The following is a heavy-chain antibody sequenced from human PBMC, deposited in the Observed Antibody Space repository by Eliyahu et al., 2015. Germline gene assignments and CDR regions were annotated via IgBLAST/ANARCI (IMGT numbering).Heavy chain of an antibody. CDR3: TLPRGDFWSGYYGGGFDY. CDR2: IRSKTYGGTT. J-gene: IGHJ4*02. CDR1: GFTFGDHA. Sequence: EVQLVESGGDLVQPGRSLRLSCTASGFTFGDHAMSWVRQAPGKGLEWLGFIRSKTYGGTTEYAASVKGRFTISRDDSKSIAYLQMNSLKIEDTAVYYCTLPRGDFWSGYYGGGFDYWGQGTLVTVSS. V-gene: IGHV3-49*04. D-gene: IGHD3-3*01.